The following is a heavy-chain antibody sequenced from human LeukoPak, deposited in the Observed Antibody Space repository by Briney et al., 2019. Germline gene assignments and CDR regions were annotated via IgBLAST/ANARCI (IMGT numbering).Heavy chain of an antibody. Sequence: GGSLRLSCSVSGFTFSSYVMYWVRQAPGKGLEYVSTITPNGDSTYYADSVKARFTISRDNSKNTLYLQMSSLRPEDTAVYYCVNLGQWLVPDYYYGVDVWGQGTTVTVSS. CDR3: VNLGQWLVPDYYYGVDV. CDR2: ITPNGDST. D-gene: IGHD6-19*01. CDR1: GFTFSSYV. V-gene: IGHV3-64D*06. J-gene: IGHJ6*02.